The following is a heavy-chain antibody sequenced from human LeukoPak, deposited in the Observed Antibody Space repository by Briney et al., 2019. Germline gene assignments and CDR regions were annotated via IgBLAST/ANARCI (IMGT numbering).Heavy chain of an antibody. V-gene: IGHV4-34*01. CDR3: ARDSGRRGENWFDP. J-gene: IGHJ5*02. CDR1: GGSFSGYY. Sequence: KTSETLSLTCAVYGGSFSGYYWSWIRQPPGKGLEWIGEINHSGSTNYNPSLKSRVTISVDTSKNQFSLKLSSVTAADTAMYYCARDSGRRGENWFDPWGQGTLVTVSS. D-gene: IGHD1-26*01. CDR2: INHSGST.